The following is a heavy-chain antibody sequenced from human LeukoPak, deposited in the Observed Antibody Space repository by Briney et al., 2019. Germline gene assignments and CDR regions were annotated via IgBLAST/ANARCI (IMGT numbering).Heavy chain of an antibody. D-gene: IGHD1-26*01. CDR2: ISSSSSYI. CDR3: ARERVGATHLDY. CDR1: GFTFSSYS. V-gene: IGHV3-21*01. Sequence: PGGSLRLSCAASGFTFSSYSMNWVRQAPGKGLEWVSSISSSSSYIYYADSVKGRFTISRDNAKNSLYLQMNSLRAEDTAVYYCARERVGATHLDYWGQGTLVTVSS. J-gene: IGHJ4*02.